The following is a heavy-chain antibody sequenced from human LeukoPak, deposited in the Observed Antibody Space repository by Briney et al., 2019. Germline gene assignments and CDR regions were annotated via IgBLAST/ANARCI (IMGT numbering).Heavy chain of an antibody. D-gene: IGHD3-22*01. Sequence: SETLSLTCTVSGGSVSSGSYYWSWIRQPPGKGLEWIGYIYYSGSTNYNPSLKSRVTISIDTSKNQFSLKLSSVTAADTAVYYCARVPVNYYDSSGYYRDYWGQGTLVTVSS. CDR1: GGSVSSGSYY. J-gene: IGHJ4*02. CDR2: IYYSGST. V-gene: IGHV4-61*01. CDR3: ARVPVNYYDSSGYYRDY.